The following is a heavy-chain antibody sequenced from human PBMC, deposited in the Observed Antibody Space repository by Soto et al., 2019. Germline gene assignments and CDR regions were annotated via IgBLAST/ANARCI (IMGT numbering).Heavy chain of an antibody. CDR2: ISAYNGNT. CDR3: ASPVRDYYDYIWGSYRPFDY. Sequence: ASVKVSCKASGYTFTSYGISWVRQAPGQGLEWMGWISAYNGNTNYAQKLQGRVTMTTDTSTSTAYMELRSLRSDDTAVYYCASPVRDYYDYIWGSYRPFDYWGQGTLVTVSS. V-gene: IGHV1-18*01. J-gene: IGHJ4*02. CDR1: GYTFTSYG. D-gene: IGHD3-16*02.